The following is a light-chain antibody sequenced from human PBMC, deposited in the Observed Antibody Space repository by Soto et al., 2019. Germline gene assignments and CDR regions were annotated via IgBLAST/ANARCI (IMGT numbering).Light chain of an antibody. CDR3: QQYSNWPRT. CDR1: RSVSSN. CDR2: GAS. J-gene: IGKJ1*01. V-gene: IGKV3-15*01. Sequence: EVKISQSPATVSVSPEERATLSCRASRSVSSNLAWYQQKPGQAPRLLIYGASTRATGIPARFSGSGSGTEFTLTISSLQSEDFAVYYCQQYSNWPRTFGQGTKV.